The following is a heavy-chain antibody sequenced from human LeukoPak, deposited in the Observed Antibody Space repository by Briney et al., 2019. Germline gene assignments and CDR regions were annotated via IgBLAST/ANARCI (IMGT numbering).Heavy chain of an antibody. CDR1: GFTFSSYG. CDR3: AREAIVVVPAAMRRYYYYGMDV. V-gene: IGHV3-33*01. D-gene: IGHD2-2*01. Sequence: GGSLRPSCAASGFTFSSYGMHWVRQAPGKGLEWVAVIWYDGSNKYYADSVKGRFTISRDNSKNTLYLQMNSLRAEDTAVYYCAREAIVVVPAAMRRYYYYGMDVWGQGTTVTVSS. J-gene: IGHJ6*02. CDR2: IWYDGSNK.